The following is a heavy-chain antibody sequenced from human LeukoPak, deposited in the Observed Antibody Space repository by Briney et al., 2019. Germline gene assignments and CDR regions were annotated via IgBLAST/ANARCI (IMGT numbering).Heavy chain of an antibody. D-gene: IGHD3-9*01. CDR1: GGSISSSSYY. CDR2: IYYSGST. V-gene: IGHV4-39*07. J-gene: IGHJ6*02. CDR3: ARVTYDILTNGMDV. Sequence: SETLSLTCTVSGGSISSSSYYWGWIRQPPGKGLEWIGSIYYSGSTNYNPSLKSRVTISVDTSKNQFSLKLSSVTAADTAVYYCARVTYDILTNGMDVWGQGTTVTVSS.